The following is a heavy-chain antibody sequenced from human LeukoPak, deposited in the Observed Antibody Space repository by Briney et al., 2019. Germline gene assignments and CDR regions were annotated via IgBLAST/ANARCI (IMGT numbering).Heavy chain of an antibody. CDR2: MYDGGST. D-gene: IGHD2-2*01. Sequence: PSETLSLTCTVSSGSISNYYWSWIRQPPGRGLEWIAYMYDGGSTYYNPSLKSRVTISVDTSNNHFSLTLRSVTAADTAVYYCAPVAVAVPTAMISCYFDLGGRGTPVTVS. V-gene: IGHV4-59*01. CDR3: APVAVAVPTAMISCYFDL. CDR1: SGSISNYY. J-gene: IGHJ2*01.